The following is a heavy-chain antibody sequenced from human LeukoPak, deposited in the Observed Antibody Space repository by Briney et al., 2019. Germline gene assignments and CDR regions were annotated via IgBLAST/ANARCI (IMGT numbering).Heavy chain of an antibody. CDR2: IRYDGSNK. D-gene: IGHD6-19*01. Sequence: GGSLRLSCAASGFTFSSYGMHWVRQAPGKGLEWVAFIRYDGSNKYYADSVKGRFTISRDNSKNTLYLQMNSLRAEDTAVYYCAREKRQWLVLDYWGQGTLVTVSS. CDR3: AREKRQWLVLDY. V-gene: IGHV3-30*02. J-gene: IGHJ4*02. CDR1: GFTFSSYG.